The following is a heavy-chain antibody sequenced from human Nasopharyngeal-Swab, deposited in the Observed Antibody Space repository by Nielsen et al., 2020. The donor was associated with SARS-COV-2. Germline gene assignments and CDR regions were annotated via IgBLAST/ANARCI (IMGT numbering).Heavy chain of an antibody. J-gene: IGHJ4*02. CDR3: ARVPAVAASRIDY. CDR1: GYTLSIYA. D-gene: IGHD6-19*01. V-gene: IGHV1-3*01. CDR2: INAGKGNT. Sequence: ASVKVSCKASGYTLSIYAMYWVRQAPGQRPEFMGWINAGKGNTIYSQKFQGRVRISRDTSANTVYMELSRLRSADTAVYYCARVPAVAASRIDYWGQGTLVTVSS.